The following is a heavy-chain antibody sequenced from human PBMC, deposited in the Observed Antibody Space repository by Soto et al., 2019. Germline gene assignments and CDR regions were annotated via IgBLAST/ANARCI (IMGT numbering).Heavy chain of an antibody. CDR2: LYYSANT. D-gene: IGHD2-21*01. CDR1: GDSISSSSYY. CDR3: ARHGPWSYVL. J-gene: IGHJ4*02. V-gene: IGHV4-39*01. Sequence: QLQLQESGPGLVKPPETLSLTCTVSGDSISSSSYYWGWIRQPPGKGLEWIVSLYYSANTYYNPSLKSRVTISVDTSNNQFSLRLNSVTAADTAVYYCARHGPWSYVLWGQGTLVTVSS.